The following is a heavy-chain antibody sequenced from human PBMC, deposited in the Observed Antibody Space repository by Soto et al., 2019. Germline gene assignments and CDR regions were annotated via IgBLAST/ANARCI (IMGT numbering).Heavy chain of an antibody. J-gene: IGHJ5*02. D-gene: IGHD2-2*01. CDR1: GFTVSNTY. CDR2: IYTAGGT. Sequence: DVQLVETGGGLIQPGGSLRLSCAASGFTVSNTYMTWVRQPPGKGLECVSVIYTAGGTNYADSVNGRFIISRDNSNNTPNLQMNRPRADDTDVYFCGRALPVAKGGFVHWGQGTLVTVSS. CDR3: GRALPVAKGGFVH. V-gene: IGHV3-53*02.